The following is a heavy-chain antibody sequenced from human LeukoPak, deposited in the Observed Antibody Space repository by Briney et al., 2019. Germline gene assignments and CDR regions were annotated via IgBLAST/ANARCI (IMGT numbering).Heavy chain of an antibody. J-gene: IGHJ4*02. CDR1: GGSFSGYY. D-gene: IGHD3-3*01. CDR2: INHSGST. CDR3: ARVSYDFWSGYRD. V-gene: IGHV4-34*01. Sequence: PSETLSLTCAVYGGSFSGYYWSWIRQPPGKGLEWIGEINHSGSTNYNPSLKSRVTISVDTSENQFSLKLSSVTAADTAVYYCARVSYDFWSGYRDWGQGTLVTVSS.